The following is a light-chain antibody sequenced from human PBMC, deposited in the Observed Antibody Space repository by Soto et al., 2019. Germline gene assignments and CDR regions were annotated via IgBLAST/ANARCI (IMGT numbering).Light chain of an antibody. Sequence: NVLTQSPGTLSLSPGQRATLSCRASHTISSSYLAWYQQKPGQAPRLLIYAISDRATGIPARFSGSGSGTEFTLTISSLQSEDFAVYFCQQYNNWPPVTFGPGTKVDIK. CDR2: AIS. CDR1: HTISSSY. CDR3: QQYNNWPPVT. J-gene: IGKJ3*01. V-gene: IGKV3-15*01.